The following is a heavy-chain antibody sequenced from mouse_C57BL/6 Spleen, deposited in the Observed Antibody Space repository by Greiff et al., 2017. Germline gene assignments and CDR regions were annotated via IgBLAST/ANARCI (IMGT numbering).Heavy chain of an antibody. CDR1: GFTFSSYG. J-gene: IGHJ2*01. D-gene: IGHD2-4*01. Sequence: VQLQQSGGDLVKPGGSLKLSCAASGFTFSSYGMSWVRQTPDKRLEWVATISSGGSYTYYPDSVNGRFTISRDNAKTTQYLQMSSLESENTDMYYCARPPTMIATYFDYWGQGTTLTVSS. CDR2: ISSGGSYT. CDR3: ARPPTMIATYFDY. V-gene: IGHV5-6*01.